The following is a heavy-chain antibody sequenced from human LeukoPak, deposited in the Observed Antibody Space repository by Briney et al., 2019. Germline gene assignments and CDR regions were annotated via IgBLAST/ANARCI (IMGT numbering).Heavy chain of an antibody. J-gene: IGHJ3*01. D-gene: IGHD3-16*02. Sequence: SETLSLTCTVSGGSISSGSYYWSWIRQPAGKGLEWIGRISTSGSTKYNFSLKSRVTISVDTSKNQFSLKLSSVTAADTAVYYCARVSVRAFGEVIKNRSAFDLWGQGTMVTVSS. CDR2: ISTSGST. CDR1: GGSISSGSYY. V-gene: IGHV4-61*02. CDR3: ARVSVRAFGEVIKNRSAFDL.